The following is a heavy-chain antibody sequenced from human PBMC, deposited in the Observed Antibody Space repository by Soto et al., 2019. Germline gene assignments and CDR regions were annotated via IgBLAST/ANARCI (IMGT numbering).Heavy chain of an antibody. D-gene: IGHD6-13*01. CDR2: IYYSGST. J-gene: IGHJ4*02. Sequence: SETLSLTCTVSGGCISSGDYYWSWIRQPPGKGLEWIGYIYYSGSTYYNPSLKSRVTISVDTSKNQFSLKLSSVTAADTAVYYCARYRGTYSSWYLDYWGQGTLVTVSS. V-gene: IGHV4-30-4*01. CDR3: ARYRGTYSSWYLDY. CDR1: GGCISSGDYY.